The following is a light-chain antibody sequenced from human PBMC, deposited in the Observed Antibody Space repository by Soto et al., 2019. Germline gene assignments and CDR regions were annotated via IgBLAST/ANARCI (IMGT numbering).Light chain of an antibody. CDR1: QSVSSNF. Sequence: EIVLTQSPGTLSLSPGERATLSCRASQSVSSNFLAWYQQKPGQAPRLLIYGASSRATGIPARFSGSGSGTGFTLTISRLEPEDFAVYYCQQYGSSPITFGQGTRLEIK. CDR2: GAS. J-gene: IGKJ5*01. V-gene: IGKV3-20*01. CDR3: QQYGSSPIT.